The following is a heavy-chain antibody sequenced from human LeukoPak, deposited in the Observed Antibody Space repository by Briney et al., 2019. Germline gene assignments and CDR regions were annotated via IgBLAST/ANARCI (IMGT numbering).Heavy chain of an antibody. CDR2: ISSSSSYI. J-gene: IGHJ4*02. CDR1: GFTFSSYS. CDR3: AREVGPLSSGWYWNY. D-gene: IGHD6-19*01. V-gene: IGHV3-21*01. Sequence: KPGGSLRLSCAASGFTFSSYSMNWVRQAPGKGLEWVSSISSSSSYIYCADSVKGRFTISRDNAKNSLYLQMNSLRAEDTAVYYCAREVGPLSSGWYWNYWGQGTLVTVSS.